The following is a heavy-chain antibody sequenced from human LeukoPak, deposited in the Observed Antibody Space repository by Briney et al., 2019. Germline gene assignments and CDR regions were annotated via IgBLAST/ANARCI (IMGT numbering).Heavy chain of an antibody. D-gene: IGHD2-2*01. Sequence: SETLSLTCTVSGGSITGYYWSWTRQPPGKGLEWVGYMHYTGSSNYSPSLKSRVTISLDTSKNQFSLKLSSVTAADTAVYYCARVSGYCSSTSCRGIEYWGQGTLVTVS. CDR1: GGSITGYY. J-gene: IGHJ4*02. CDR3: ARVSGYCSSTSCRGIEY. V-gene: IGHV4-59*01. CDR2: MHYTGSS.